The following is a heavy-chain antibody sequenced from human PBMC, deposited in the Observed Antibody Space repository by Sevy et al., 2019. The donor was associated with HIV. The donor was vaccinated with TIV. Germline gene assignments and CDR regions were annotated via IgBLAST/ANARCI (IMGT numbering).Heavy chain of an antibody. V-gene: IGHV4-4*02. J-gene: IGHJ4*02. D-gene: IGHD3-22*01. CDR2: IYHSGST. CDR1: GGFISSSNW. Sequence: SETLSLTCAVSGGFISSSNWWSWVRQPPGKGLEWIGEIYHSGSTNYNPSLKSRVTISLDKSMDQFSLKLNSVTAADTAVYYCARVLRYYYDSGGYYLYYFDYWGQGTLVTVSS. CDR3: ARVLRYYYDSGGYYLYYFDY.